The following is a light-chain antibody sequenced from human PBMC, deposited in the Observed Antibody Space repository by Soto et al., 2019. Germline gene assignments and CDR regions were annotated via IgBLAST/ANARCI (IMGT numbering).Light chain of an antibody. Sequence: QSVLTQPPSASGTPGQRVTISCSGSNSNIGSNTVYWYQQFPGTAPKLLIYTNNQRPSGVPDRFSGSKSGTSAALAISGLQSEDEADYYCVAWDDNLNGVIFGGGTKVTVL. CDR1: NSNIGSNT. J-gene: IGLJ2*01. CDR3: VAWDDNLNGVI. CDR2: TNN. V-gene: IGLV1-44*01.